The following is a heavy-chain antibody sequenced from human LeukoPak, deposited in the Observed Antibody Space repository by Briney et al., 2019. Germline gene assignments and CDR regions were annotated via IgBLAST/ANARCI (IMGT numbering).Heavy chain of an antibody. CDR2: VHNVGST. J-gene: IGHJ4*02. D-gene: IGHD6-19*01. V-gene: IGHV4-39*01. CDR1: GVSTTNGIYY. CDR3: ARHAEYNSGWHFYLDH. Sequence: RPSETLSLTCTVSGVSTTNGIYYWAWLRQPPGKGLEWIGSVHNVGSTYYNLSLRSRVTMSIDTSKNQFSLRLNSVTAADTAVYYCARHAEYNSGWHFYLDHWGQGILVTVSS.